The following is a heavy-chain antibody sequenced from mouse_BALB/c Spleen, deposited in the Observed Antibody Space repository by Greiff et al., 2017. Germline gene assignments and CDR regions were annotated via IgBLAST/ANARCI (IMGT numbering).Heavy chain of an antibody. CDR1: GFTFSSYA. V-gene: IGHV5-6-5*01. D-gene: IGHD1-1*01. Sequence: DVQLVESGGGLVKPGGSLKLSCAASGFTFSSYAMSWVRQTPEKRLEWVASISSGGSTYYPDSVKGRFTISRDNARNILYLQMSSLRSEDTAMYYCARGYYGSSYAMDYWGQGTSVTVSS. CDR2: ISSGGST. J-gene: IGHJ4*01. CDR3: ARGYYGSSYAMDY.